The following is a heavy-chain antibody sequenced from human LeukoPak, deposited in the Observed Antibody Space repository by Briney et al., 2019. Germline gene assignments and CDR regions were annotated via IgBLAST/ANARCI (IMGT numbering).Heavy chain of an antibody. J-gene: IGHJ5*02. Sequence: ASVKVSCKASGYTFTSYGISWVRQAPGQGLEWMGWISAYNGNTNYAQKLQGRVTMTTDTSTSTAYMERRSLRSDDTAVYYCARGPLDDIAAAGTDWFDPWGQGTLVTVSS. CDR2: ISAYNGNT. CDR1: GYTFTSYG. V-gene: IGHV1-18*01. CDR3: ARGPLDDIAAAGTDWFDP. D-gene: IGHD6-13*01.